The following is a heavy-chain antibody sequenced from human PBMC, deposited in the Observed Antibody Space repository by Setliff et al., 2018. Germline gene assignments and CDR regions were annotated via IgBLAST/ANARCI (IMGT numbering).Heavy chain of an antibody. V-gene: IGHV7-4-1*02. J-gene: IGHJ6*03. CDR2: INTNTGNP. CDR3: ARASRFGTVKWRGDYYMDV. D-gene: IGHD3-10*01. Sequence: GASVKVSCKASGYTFTTYAMGWMRQAPGQRLEWMGWINTNTGNPSYAQGFTGRFVFSLDTSVSTAYLQNSSLKPEDTAVYYCARASRFGTVKWRGDYYMDVWGKGTTVTVSS. CDR1: GYTFTTYA.